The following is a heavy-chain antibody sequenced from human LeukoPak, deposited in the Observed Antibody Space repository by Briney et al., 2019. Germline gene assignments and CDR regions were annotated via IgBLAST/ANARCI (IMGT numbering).Heavy chain of an antibody. J-gene: IGHJ4*02. CDR1: GDSVSSNSAA. V-gene: IGHV6-1*01. Sequence: SQTLSLTCAISGDSVSSNSAAWNWIRQSPSRGLEWLGRTYYRSKWYYDYAVAVESRVSINPDTSKNQFSLQLSSVTPEDTAVYYCARDPVGGSTIFDYWGQGTLVTVSS. D-gene: IGHD1-26*01. CDR2: TYYRSKWYY. CDR3: ARDPVGGSTIFDY.